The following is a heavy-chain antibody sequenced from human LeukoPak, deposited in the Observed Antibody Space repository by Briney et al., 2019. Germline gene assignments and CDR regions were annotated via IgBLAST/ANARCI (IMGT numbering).Heavy chain of an antibody. J-gene: IGHJ4*02. D-gene: IGHD2-21*02. V-gene: IGHV3-73*01. Sequence: GGSLRLSCTASGFTFSNYWMSWVRQASGKGLEWVGRIRSKANSYATAYAASVKGRFTISRDDSKNTAYLQMNSLKTEDTAVYYCTTLVVTVVRDYWGQGTLVTVSS. CDR1: GFTFSNYW. CDR3: TTLVVTVVRDY. CDR2: IRSKANSYAT.